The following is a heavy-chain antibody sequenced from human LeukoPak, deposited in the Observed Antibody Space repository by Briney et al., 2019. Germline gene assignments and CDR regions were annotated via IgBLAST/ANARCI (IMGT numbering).Heavy chain of an antibody. CDR3: TRDSGRGYSQGYHQY. Sequence: GGSLRLSCAASGFTVSTNYMAWVRQPPGKGLEWVSGIYDGGGTYYADSVKGRFTISRDNSQSTLYLQLTSLRVEDTAMYYCTRDSGRGYSQGYHQYWGQGALVIVSS. CDR2: IYDGGGT. V-gene: IGHV3-53*01. J-gene: IGHJ4*02. D-gene: IGHD5-18*01. CDR1: GFTVSTNY.